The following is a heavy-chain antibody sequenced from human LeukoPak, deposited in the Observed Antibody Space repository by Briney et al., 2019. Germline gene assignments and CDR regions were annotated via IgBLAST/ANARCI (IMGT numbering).Heavy chain of an antibody. J-gene: IGHJ2*01. CDR3: ARVYYSNSYDYWYFDL. Sequence: SETLSLTCTVSGYSISSGYYWGWIRQPPGKGLEWIGSIYYSGSTYYNPSLKSRVTISVDTSKNQFSLKLISVTAADTAVYYCARVYYSNSYDYWYFDLWGRGTLVTVSS. V-gene: IGHV4-38-2*02. CDR1: GYSISSGYY. CDR2: IYYSGST. D-gene: IGHD6-13*01.